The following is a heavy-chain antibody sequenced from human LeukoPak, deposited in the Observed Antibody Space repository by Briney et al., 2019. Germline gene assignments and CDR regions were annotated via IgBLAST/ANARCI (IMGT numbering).Heavy chain of an antibody. CDR3: ARDRVGATLYFDY. V-gene: IGHV3-23*01. CDR1: GFTFSSYA. CDR2: ISGSGGTT. Sequence: PGGSLRLSCAASGFTFSSYAMSWVRQAPEKGLEWVSTISGSGGTTYYADFMKGRFTISRDNSKNTLYLQMNSLRAEDTAVYYCARDRVGATLYFDYWGQGTLVTVSS. J-gene: IGHJ4*02. D-gene: IGHD1-26*01.